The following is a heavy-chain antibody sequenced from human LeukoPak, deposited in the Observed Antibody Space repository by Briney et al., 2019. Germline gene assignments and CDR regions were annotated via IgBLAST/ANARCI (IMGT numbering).Heavy chain of an antibody. Sequence: PSETLSLTCTVSGGSISSYYWGWIRQPPGKGLEWIGYIYYSGSTNYNPSLKSRVTISVDTSKNQFSLKLSSVTAADTAVYYCARRVVTLRNLHDAFDIWGQGTMVTVSS. CDR2: IYYSGST. J-gene: IGHJ3*02. D-gene: IGHD3-3*01. V-gene: IGHV4-59*08. CDR1: GGSISSYY. CDR3: ARRVVTLRNLHDAFDI.